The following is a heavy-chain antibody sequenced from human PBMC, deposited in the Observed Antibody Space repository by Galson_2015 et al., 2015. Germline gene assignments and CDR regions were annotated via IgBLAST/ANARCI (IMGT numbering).Heavy chain of an antibody. V-gene: IGHV3-23*01. CDR3: AKVRYVSAGNRNFDN. Sequence: SLRLSCAASGFTFTSYAMSWVRQAPGKGLEWVSHISPSGGSTFYADSVQGRFTISRDTSENTLYLQMTSLRAEDTALYYCAKVRYVSAGNRNFDNWGQGTLLPVSS. D-gene: IGHD2-15*01. J-gene: IGHJ4*02. CDR2: ISPSGGST. CDR1: GFTFTSYA.